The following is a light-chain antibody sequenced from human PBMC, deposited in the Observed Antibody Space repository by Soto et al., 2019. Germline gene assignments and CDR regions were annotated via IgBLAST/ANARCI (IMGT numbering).Light chain of an antibody. CDR1: QSVTSN. CDR3: QQYYNWQYT. J-gene: IGKJ2*01. CDR2: GTS. Sequence: EIVMTHSPATLSVSPGEGATLSCRASQSVTSNLAWYQQQTGQAPRLLIYGTSTRATGIPARLSGSGSGTEFNLTISSLQSEDFAVYYCQQYYNWQYTFGHGTKLEIK. V-gene: IGKV3-15*01.